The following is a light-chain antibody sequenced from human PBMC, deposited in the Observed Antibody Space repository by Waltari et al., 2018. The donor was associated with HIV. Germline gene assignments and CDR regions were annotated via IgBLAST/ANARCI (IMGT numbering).Light chain of an antibody. CDR3: QQYYSTPVT. CDR1: QSLLYTSNNKDY. V-gene: IGKV4-1*01. CDR2: WAS. J-gene: IGKJ2*01. Sequence: DIVMTLSRESLALALGGGAAIHVRSRQSLLYTSNNKDYLVWYQQKPGQPPKVLISWASTRESGVPDRFSGSGSGTDFTLTISSLQAEDVAVYYCQQYYSTPVTFGQGTKLEIK.